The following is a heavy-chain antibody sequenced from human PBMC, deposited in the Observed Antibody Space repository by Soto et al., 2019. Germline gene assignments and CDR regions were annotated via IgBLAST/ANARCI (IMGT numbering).Heavy chain of an antibody. D-gene: IGHD3-3*01. Sequence: QVQLVQSGAEVKKPGASVKVSCKASGYTFTSYDINWVRQATGQGREWMGWMNPNRGNTGYAQKFQGRVTMTRNTSTSTAYMELSSLRSEDTAVYYCARGRLAYDFWSGLTNWFDPWGQGTLVTVSS. CDR1: GYTFTSYD. CDR2: MNPNRGNT. V-gene: IGHV1-8*01. J-gene: IGHJ5*02. CDR3: ARGRLAYDFWSGLTNWFDP.